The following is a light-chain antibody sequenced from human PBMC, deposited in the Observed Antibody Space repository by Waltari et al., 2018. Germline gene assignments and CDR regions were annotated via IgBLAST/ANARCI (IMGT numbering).Light chain of an antibody. V-gene: IGKV4-1*01. CDR2: WAS. Sequence: IVMTQSPDSLAVSLGERATINCKSSQNILYTSNNKNYLAWYQRKPGQPPKLLFYWASTRESGVPDRFSGSGSGTDFTLTISSLQAEDVAIYYCQQYYNTPYTFGQGTKLEI. CDR3: QQYYNTPYT. J-gene: IGKJ2*01. CDR1: QNILYTSNNKNY.